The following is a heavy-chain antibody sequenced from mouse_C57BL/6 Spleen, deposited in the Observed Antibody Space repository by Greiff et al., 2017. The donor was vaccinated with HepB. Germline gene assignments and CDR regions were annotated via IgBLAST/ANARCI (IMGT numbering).Heavy chain of an antibody. Sequence: EVKLMESGGGLVKPGGSLKLSCAASGFTFSDYGMHWVRQAPEKGLEWVAYISSGSSTIYYADTVKGRFTISRDNAKNTLFLQMTSLRSEDTAMYYCARYYYGSSPNAMDYWGQGTSVTVSS. CDR3: ARYYYGSSPNAMDY. V-gene: IGHV5-17*01. J-gene: IGHJ4*01. CDR1: GFTFSDYG. D-gene: IGHD1-1*01. CDR2: ISSGSSTI.